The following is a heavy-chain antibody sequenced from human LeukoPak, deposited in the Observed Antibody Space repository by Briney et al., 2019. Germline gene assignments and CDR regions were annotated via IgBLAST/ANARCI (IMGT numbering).Heavy chain of an antibody. D-gene: IGHD3-22*01. J-gene: IGHJ3*02. CDR1: GGSISSSSYY. V-gene: IGHV4-39*01. CDR3: ASSQLQDYDGDAFDI. Sequence: SETLSLTCTVSGGSISSSSYYWGWIRQPPGKGLEWIGSIYYSGSTYYNPSLKSRVTISVDTSKNQFSLKLSSVTAADTAVYYCASSQLQDYDGDAFDIWGQGTMVTVSS. CDR2: IYYSGST.